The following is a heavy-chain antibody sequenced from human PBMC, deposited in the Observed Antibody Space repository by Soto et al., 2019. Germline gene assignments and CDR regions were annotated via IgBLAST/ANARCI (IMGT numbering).Heavy chain of an antibody. CDR2: ISGSGGST. CDR1: GFTFSSYA. J-gene: IGHJ3*02. CDR3: AKVGREKFLCFGELEGAFYI. D-gene: IGHD3-10*01. V-gene: IGHV3-23*01. Sequence: PGGSLRLSCAASGFTFSSYAMSWVRQAPGKGLEWVSAISGSGGSTYYADSVKGRFTISRDNSKNTLYLQMNSLRAEDTAVYYCAKVGREKFLCFGELEGAFYIWGQGTMVPVSS.